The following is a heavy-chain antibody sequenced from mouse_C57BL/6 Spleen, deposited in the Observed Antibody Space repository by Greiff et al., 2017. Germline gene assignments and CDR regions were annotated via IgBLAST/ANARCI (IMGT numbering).Heavy chain of an antibody. V-gene: IGHV2-9-1*01. CDR1: GFSLTSYA. D-gene: IGHD1-1*01. CDR2: IWTGGGT. J-gene: IGHJ1*03. CDR3: ARNNYYGSSHWYFDV. Sequence: VMLVESGPGLVAPSQSLSITCTVSGFSLTSYAISWVRQPPGKGLEWLGVIWTGGGTNYNSALKSRLSISKDNSKSQVFLKMNSLQTDDTARYYCARNNYYGSSHWYFDVWGTGTTVTVSS.